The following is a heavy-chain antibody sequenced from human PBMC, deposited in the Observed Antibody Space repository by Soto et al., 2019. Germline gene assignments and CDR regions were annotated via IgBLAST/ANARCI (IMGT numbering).Heavy chain of an antibody. J-gene: IGHJ4*02. Sequence: LSCALSTITCSIHGRGWVRPAPGRGLEWVSAISGSGGSTYYADSVKGRFTISRHNSKNTLYLQMNTLRAEDTAVYYCAKDRHPRTTSYSALRGQGT. CDR2: ISGSGGST. CDR3: AKDRHPRTTSYSAL. V-gene: IGHV3-23*01. D-gene: IGHD1-26*01. CDR1: TITCSIHG.